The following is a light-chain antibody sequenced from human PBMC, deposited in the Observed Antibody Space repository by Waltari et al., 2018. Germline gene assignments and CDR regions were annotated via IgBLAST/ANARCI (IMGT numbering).Light chain of an antibody. V-gene: IGKV1-5*03. Sequence: DIQMTQSPSTLSASVGDRVTVTCRARQTINNWLAWYQQKTGKAPRLLIYKASTLETGVPSTFSGSGSGTEFTLTISPLQPDDFATYYCKQYHSDPWTFGQGTRVESK. CDR3: KQYHSDPWT. CDR2: KAS. CDR1: QTINNW. J-gene: IGKJ1*01.